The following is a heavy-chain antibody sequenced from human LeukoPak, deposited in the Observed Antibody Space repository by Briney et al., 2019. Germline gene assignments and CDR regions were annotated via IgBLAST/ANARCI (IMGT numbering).Heavy chain of an antibody. CDR3: ARCRSSWYNWFDP. D-gene: IGHD6-13*01. CDR2: IYYSGST. Sequence: SETLSLTCTVSGGSISSYYWSWIRQPPGKGLEWIGYIYYSGSTYYNPSLKSRVTISVDRSKNQFSLKLSSVTAADTAVYYCARCRSSWYNWFDPWGQGTLVTVSS. J-gene: IGHJ5*02. V-gene: IGHV4-59*12. CDR1: GGSISSYY.